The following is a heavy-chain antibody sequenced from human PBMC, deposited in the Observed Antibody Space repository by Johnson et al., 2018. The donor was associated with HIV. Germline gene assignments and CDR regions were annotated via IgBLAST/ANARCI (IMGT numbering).Heavy chain of an antibody. V-gene: IGHV3-33*01. J-gene: IGHJ3*02. CDR3: ARGKGAAAGLDAFDI. CDR2: IWYDGSNK. Sequence: QVQLVESGGGVVQPGRSLRLSCAASGFTFSSYGMHWVRQAPGKGLEWVAVIWYDGSNKYYADSMKGRFTISRDNARNSLYLQMNSLRAEDTALYFCARGKGAAAGLDAFDIWGQGIMVTVSS. CDR1: GFTFSSYG. D-gene: IGHD6-13*01.